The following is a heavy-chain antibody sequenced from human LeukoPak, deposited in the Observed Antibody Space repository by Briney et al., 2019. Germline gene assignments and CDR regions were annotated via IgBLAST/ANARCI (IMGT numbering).Heavy chain of an antibody. CDR2: IKEDGTDK. V-gene: IGHV3-7*05. CDR3: ATWSDAWEFDS. D-gene: IGHD1-26*01. J-gene: IGHJ4*02. Sequence: GSLTLSCPASGFTFSNSWRTWLRQAPGKGLEWVAHIKEDGTDKYYVVCVAGRFTISRDHSISSLCHQMSCLRGEGTGVYYCATWSDAWEFDSCGQEALVSVSS. CDR1: GFTFSNSW.